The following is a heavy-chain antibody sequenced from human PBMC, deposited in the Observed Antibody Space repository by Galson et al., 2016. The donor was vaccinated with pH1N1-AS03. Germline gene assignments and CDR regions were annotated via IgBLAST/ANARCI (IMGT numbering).Heavy chain of an antibody. CDR3: ARGSYSSGWYRGRNAFDI. D-gene: IGHD6-19*01. CDR2: INHSGST. CDR1: GGSFNNYY. J-gene: IGHJ3*02. V-gene: IGHV4-34*01. Sequence: ETLSLTCAVYGGSFNNYYWNWIRQSPGKGLEWVGEINHSGSTDYNPSLKSRVTISVDPSKNQISLNLNSVTAADTAVYYGARGSYSSGWYRGRNAFDIWGQGTVVTVSS.